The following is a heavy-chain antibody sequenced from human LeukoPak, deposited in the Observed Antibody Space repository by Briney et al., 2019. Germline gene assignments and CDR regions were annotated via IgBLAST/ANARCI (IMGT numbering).Heavy chain of an antibody. D-gene: IGHD3-10*01. CDR1: GYTFTSYA. CDR3: ARDQWFGESNWYFDL. V-gene: IGHV1-3*01. J-gene: IGHJ2*01. CDR2: INAGNGNT. Sequence: ASVKVSCQASGYTFTSYAMHWVRQAPGQRLEWMGWINAGNGNTKYSQKFQGRVTITRDTSASTAYMELSSLRSEDTAVYYCARDQWFGESNWYFDLWGRGTLVTVSS.